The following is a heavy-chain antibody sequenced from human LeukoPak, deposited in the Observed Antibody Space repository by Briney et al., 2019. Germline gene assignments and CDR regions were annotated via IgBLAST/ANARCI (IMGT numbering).Heavy chain of an antibody. CDR3: STLTSRGLSDS. CDR2: IKSKADGETI. J-gene: IGHJ4*02. CDR1: GFTVSSNY. V-gene: IGHV3-15*01. Sequence: GFLRLSCAASGFTVSSNYMSWVRQAPGKGLEWVGRIKSKADGETIDYAAPVKGRFTFSRDDSKNMLYLQMNSLKSEDTAVYYCSTLTSRGLSDSWGQGTLVTVSS. D-gene: IGHD1-20*01.